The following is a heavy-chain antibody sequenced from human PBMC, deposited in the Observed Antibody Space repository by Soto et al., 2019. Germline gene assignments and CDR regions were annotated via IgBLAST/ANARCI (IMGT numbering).Heavy chain of an antibody. V-gene: IGHV1-46*01. Sequence: ASVKVSCKASGYTFTSYYMHWVRQAPGQGLEWMGIINPSGGSTSYAQKFQGRVTMTRDTSTSTVYMELSSLRSEDTAVYYCARDRRYFDWFLPDAFDVWGKGTMVPVTS. CDR2: INPSGGST. CDR1: GYTFTSYY. D-gene: IGHD3-9*01. J-gene: IGHJ3*01. CDR3: ARDRRYFDWFLPDAFDV.